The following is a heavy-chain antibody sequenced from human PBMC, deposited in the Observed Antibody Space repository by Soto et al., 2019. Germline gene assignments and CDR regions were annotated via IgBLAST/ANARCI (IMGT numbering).Heavy chain of an antibody. Sequence: PSETLSLTCTVSGGSISSGGYYWSWIRQHPGKGLEWIGYIYYSGSTYYNPSLKSRVTISVDTSKNQFSLKLSSVTAADTAVFYFARIPAHYDSSGYFFPPLAWGQGTLVTVSS. D-gene: IGHD3-22*01. CDR1: GGSISSGGYY. V-gene: IGHV4-31*03. CDR3: ARIPAHYDSSGYFFPPLA. J-gene: IGHJ5*02. CDR2: IYYSGST.